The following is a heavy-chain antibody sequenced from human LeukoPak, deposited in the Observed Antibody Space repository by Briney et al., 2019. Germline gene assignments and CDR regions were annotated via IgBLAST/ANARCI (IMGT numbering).Heavy chain of an antibody. CDR2: ISWNSGSI. Sequence: GRSLRLSCAASGFTFDDYAMHWVRQAPGKGLEWVSGISWNSGSIGYADSVKGRFTISRDNAKNSLYLQMNSLRAEDTALYYCGSTVREGEDQWGQGTLVTVSS. V-gene: IGHV3-9*01. CDR1: GFTFDDYA. D-gene: IGHD3-10*01. CDR3: GSTVREGEDQ. J-gene: IGHJ4*02.